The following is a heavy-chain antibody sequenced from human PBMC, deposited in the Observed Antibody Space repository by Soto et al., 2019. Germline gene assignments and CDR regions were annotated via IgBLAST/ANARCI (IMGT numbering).Heavy chain of an antibody. D-gene: IGHD6-13*01. CDR2: ISASGGST. CDR3: AKYSSQYGMDV. Sequence: PGGSLRLSCAASGFTFSNYAMRWVRQAPGKGLEWVSAISASGGSTYYADSVQGRFTISRDNSKNTLYLQMNSLRAEDTAVYYCAKYSSQYGMDVWGQGTTVTVSS. CDR1: GFTFSNYA. V-gene: IGHV3-23*01. J-gene: IGHJ6*02.